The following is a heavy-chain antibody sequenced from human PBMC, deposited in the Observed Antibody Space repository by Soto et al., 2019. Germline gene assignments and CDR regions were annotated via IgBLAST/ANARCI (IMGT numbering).Heavy chain of an antibody. CDR1: GFSFSSYS. J-gene: IGHJ4*02. Sequence: EVHLVESGGGLVKPGGSLRLSCAASGFSFSSYSMNWVRQAPGKGLEWVSSISSSSRYIDYEDSVKGRFSISRDNAKNSPYLQMNSLRAEDTAIYYCARSRSGPRDYWGQGTLVTVSS. CDR3: ARSRSGPRDY. D-gene: IGHD3-10*01. CDR2: ISSSSRYI. V-gene: IGHV3-21*01.